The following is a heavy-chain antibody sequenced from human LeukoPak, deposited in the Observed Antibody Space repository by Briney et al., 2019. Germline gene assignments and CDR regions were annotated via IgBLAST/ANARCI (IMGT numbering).Heavy chain of an antibody. Sequence: SETLSLTCTVSGGSISSSSYYWGWIRQPPGKGLEWIGSIYYSGSTYYNPSLKSRVTISVDTSKNQFSLKLSSVTAADTAVYYCARLPAPKVDYWGQGTLVTVSS. J-gene: IGHJ4*02. V-gene: IGHV4-39*01. CDR1: GGSISSSSYY. CDR2: IYYSGST. CDR3: ARLPAPKVDY.